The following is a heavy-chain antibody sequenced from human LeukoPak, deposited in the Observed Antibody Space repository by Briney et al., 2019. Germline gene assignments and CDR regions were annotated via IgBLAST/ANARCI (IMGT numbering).Heavy chain of an antibody. D-gene: IGHD6-6*01. Sequence: SETLSLTCTVSGYSISSSYYWGWIRQPPWKGLEWIGSIYYSGSTYYNPSLKSRVTISVDTSKNQFSLKLSSVTAADTAVYYCARDSSSIAARDYWGQGTLVTVSS. V-gene: IGHV4-38-2*02. CDR3: ARDSSSIAARDY. CDR1: GYSISSSYY. CDR2: IYYSGST. J-gene: IGHJ4*02.